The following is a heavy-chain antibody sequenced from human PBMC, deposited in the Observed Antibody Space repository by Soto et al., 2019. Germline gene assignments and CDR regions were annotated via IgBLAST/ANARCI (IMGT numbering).Heavy chain of an antibody. D-gene: IGHD5-12*01. V-gene: IGHV4-30-4*01. J-gene: IGHJ4*02. CDR3: DREATMSPTFLDY. CDR2: IYYSGST. Sequence: SETLSLTCTVSGGSISSGDYYWSWIRQPPGKGLEWIGYIYYSGSTYYNPSLKSRVTISVDTSKNQFSLRLSSVTAADTAVYYCDREATMSPTFLDYWGQGTLVTVSS. CDR1: GGSISSGDYY.